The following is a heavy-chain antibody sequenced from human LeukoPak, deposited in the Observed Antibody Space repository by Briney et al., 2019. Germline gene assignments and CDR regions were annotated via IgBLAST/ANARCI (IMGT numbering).Heavy chain of an antibody. Sequence: SETLSLTCTVSGGSISSSSYYWGWIRQPPGKGLEWIGSIYYSGSTNYNPSLKSRVTISVDTSKNQFSLKLSSVTAADTAVYYCARHEGAYSYGLGDLPTGFDPWGQGTLVTVSS. V-gene: IGHV4-39*01. CDR3: ARHEGAYSYGLGDLPTGFDP. CDR2: IYYSGST. CDR1: GGSISSSSYY. J-gene: IGHJ5*02. D-gene: IGHD5-18*01.